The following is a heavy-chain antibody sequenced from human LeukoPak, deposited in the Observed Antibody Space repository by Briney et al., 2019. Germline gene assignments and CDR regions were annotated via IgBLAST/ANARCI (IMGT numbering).Heavy chain of an antibody. CDR2: IYYSGST. Sequence: SETLSLTCTVSGGSISNYYWSWIRQPPGKGLEWIGYIYYSGSTNYNPSLKSRVTISVDTSKNQFSLKLSSVTAADTAVYYCARSGGIPSNFDYWGQGTLVTVSS. D-gene: IGHD3-16*01. V-gene: IGHV4-59*08. J-gene: IGHJ4*02. CDR1: GGSISNYY. CDR3: ARSGGIPSNFDY.